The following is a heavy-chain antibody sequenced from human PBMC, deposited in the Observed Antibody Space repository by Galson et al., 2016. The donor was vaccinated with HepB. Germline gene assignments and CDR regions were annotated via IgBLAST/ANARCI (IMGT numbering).Heavy chain of an antibody. D-gene: IGHD3-16*01. J-gene: IGHJ2*01. CDR3: SRAGRTLFAHHVYPRYFDL. CDR2: INHSGST. Sequence: ETLSLTCSVSAGSISSGGYYWSWIRQSPGKGLEWIGEINHSGSTDYNPSLKSRVTISVDTSNNQFSLKLTAVTAADPAVYYCSRAGRTLFAHHVYPRYFDLWGRGTLVTVSS. V-gene: IGHV4-39*07. CDR1: AGSISSGGYY.